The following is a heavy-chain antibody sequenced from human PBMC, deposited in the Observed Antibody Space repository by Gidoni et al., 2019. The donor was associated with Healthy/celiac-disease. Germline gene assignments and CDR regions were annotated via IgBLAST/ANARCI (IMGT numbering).Heavy chain of an antibody. Sequence: EVQLVESGGGLVKPGGSLRLFCAASGFTFSSYSMNWVRQAPGKGLEWVSSISSSSSYIYYADSVKGRFTISRDNAKNSLYLQMNSLRAEDTAVYYCARAVGLEDYYYYYMDVWGKGTTVTVSS. D-gene: IGHD3-3*01. V-gene: IGHV3-21*01. J-gene: IGHJ6*03. CDR1: GFTFSSYS. CDR2: ISSSSSYI. CDR3: ARAVGLEDYYYYYMDV.